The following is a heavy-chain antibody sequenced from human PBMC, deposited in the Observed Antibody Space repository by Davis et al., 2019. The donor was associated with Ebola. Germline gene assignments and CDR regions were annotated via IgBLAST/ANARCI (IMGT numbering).Heavy chain of an antibody. CDR3: ARHAGLWFGEPVRFDP. CDR1: GGSISSGGYS. Sequence: GSLRLSCAVSGGSISSGGYSWSWIRQPPGKGLEWIGYIYYSGSTNYNPSLKSRVTISVDTSKNQFSLKLSSVTAADTAVYYCARHAGLWFGEPVRFDPWGQGTLVTVSS. V-gene: IGHV4-61*08. CDR2: IYYSGST. D-gene: IGHD3-10*01. J-gene: IGHJ5*02.